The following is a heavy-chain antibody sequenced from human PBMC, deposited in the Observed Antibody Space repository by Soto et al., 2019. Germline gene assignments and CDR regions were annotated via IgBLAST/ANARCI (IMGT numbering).Heavy chain of an antibody. CDR3: ARVGSSSWIDY. D-gene: IGHD6-13*01. V-gene: IGHV4-34*01. CDR2: INHSGST. J-gene: IGHJ4*02. Sequence: QVQLQQWGAGLLKPSETLSLTCAVYGGSFSGYYWSGFRRPPGKGLEWIGEINHSGSTNYNPSLKSRVTISVDTSKNHFSLKLSSVTAADTAVYYCARVGSSSWIDYWGQGTLVTVSS. CDR1: GGSFSGYY.